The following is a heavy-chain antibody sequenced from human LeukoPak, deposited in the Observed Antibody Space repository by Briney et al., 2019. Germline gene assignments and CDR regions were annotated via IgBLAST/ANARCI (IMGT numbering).Heavy chain of an antibody. J-gene: IGHJ4*02. D-gene: IGHD3-22*01. Sequence: SETLSLTCTVSGGSISTSSYYWGWVRQPPGKGLEWIGEINHSGSTNYNPSLKSRVTISVDTSKNQFSLKLSSVTAADTAVYYCARRLSITMIVVVMRRGSGQFDYWGQGTLVTVSS. CDR3: ARRLSITMIVVVMRRGSGQFDY. V-gene: IGHV4-39*07. CDR2: INHSGST. CDR1: GGSISTSSYY.